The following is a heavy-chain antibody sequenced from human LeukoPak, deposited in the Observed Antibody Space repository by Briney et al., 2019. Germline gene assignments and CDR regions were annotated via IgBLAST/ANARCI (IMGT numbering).Heavy chain of an antibody. V-gene: IGHV4-59*01. D-gene: IGHD4-17*01. CDR3: ASGGDYRGPFDY. CDR1: GGSISTYY. J-gene: IGHJ4*02. CDR2: IHDTGNT. Sequence: SETLSLTCTVSGGSISTYYWSWIRQPPGKGLEWIGYIHDTGNTNYNAALQSRVTISVDTSENRFSLNLRYVTAADTAVYYCASGGDYRGPFDYWGQGTLVTVSS.